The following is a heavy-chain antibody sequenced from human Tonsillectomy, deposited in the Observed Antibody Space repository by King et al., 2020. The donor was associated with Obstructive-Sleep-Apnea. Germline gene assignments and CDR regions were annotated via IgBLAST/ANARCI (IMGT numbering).Heavy chain of an antibody. CDR2: ISWDRGNI. V-gene: IGHV3-9*01. J-gene: IGHJ4*02. CDR3: AKGPYGDYVRLYFDY. Sequence: VQLVESGGGLVQPGRSLRLSCAASGFTFDDYAMHWVRQAPGKGLEWVSCISWDRGNIAYADSVKGRFTISRDNAKNSLYLQMNSLRGEDTALYYCAKGPYGDYVRLYFDYWGQGTLVTVSS. D-gene: IGHD4-17*01. CDR1: GFTFDDYA.